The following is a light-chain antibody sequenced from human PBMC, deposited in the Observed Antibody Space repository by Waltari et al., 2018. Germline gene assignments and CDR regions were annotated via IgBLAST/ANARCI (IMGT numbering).Light chain of an antibody. CDR2: KAS. CDR1: QSISSW. V-gene: IGKV1-5*03. Sequence: DIQMTQSPSTLSASVGDTVTITCRASQSISSWLAWYQQKPGKAPKLLIHKASTLESGVPSRFSGSGSGTECTLTIDSLLPDDFATYYCQQYSNYPYTFGQGTKLEI. CDR3: QQYSNYPYT. J-gene: IGKJ2*01.